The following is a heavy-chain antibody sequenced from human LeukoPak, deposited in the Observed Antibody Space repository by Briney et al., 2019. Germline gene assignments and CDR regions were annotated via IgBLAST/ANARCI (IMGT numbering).Heavy chain of an antibody. CDR1: GFTFSSYD. D-gene: IGHD2-15*01. J-gene: IGHJ4*02. V-gene: IGHV3-33*01. Sequence: GGSLRLSCAASGFTFSSYDMHWVRQAPGKGLEWVAVIWFDGSNKHYADSVKGRFTISRDNSKNTLYLQMNSLGPDDTAVYYCARDYCSGGACNSGPFNYGGQGTLVTVSS. CDR2: IWFDGSNK. CDR3: ARDYCSGGACNSGPFNY.